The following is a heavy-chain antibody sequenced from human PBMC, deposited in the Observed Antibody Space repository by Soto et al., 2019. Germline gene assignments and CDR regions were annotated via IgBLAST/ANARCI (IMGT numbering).Heavy chain of an antibody. V-gene: IGHV4-31*03. D-gene: IGHD3-3*01. J-gene: IGHJ5*02. CDR2: IYYSGST. CDR3: ARWWSGSRQGFDP. Sequence: QVQLQESGPGLVKPSQTLSLTCTVSGGSISSGDYYWSWIRQHPGKGLEWIGYIYYSGSTYYNPSLKRRVTSSVDTSKNQFSLKLSAVTAADTAVYYGARWWSGSRQGFDPWGQGTLVTVSS. CDR1: GGSISSGDYY.